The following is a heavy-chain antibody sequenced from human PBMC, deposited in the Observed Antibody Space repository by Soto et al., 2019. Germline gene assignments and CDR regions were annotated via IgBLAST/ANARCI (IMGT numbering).Heavy chain of an antibody. D-gene: IGHD6-6*01. J-gene: IGHJ5*02. Sequence: PSETLSLTCAVSGDSIGSGDFYWTWIRQSPGKGLEYIGYIYKSGRTYYNPSLKSRPVISLDTSKSQFFLSLSSVTAADTAMYYCARSLSASSGWFDPWGQGTLVTAPQ. CDR2: IYKSGRT. CDR1: GDSIGSGDFY. V-gene: IGHV4-30-4*01. CDR3: ARSLSASSGWFDP.